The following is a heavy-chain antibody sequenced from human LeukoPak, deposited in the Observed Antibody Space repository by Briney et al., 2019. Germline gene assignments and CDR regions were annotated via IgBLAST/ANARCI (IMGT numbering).Heavy chain of an antibody. Sequence: PGGSLRLSCVASGFTLSSYAVSWVRQAPGKGLQWVSSLGISGDYAWYAGSVKGRFTISRDSSKNTLYLQMSRLGAEDTAVYYCAEVFYSTGYYSDYWGQGTLVTVSS. V-gene: IGHV3-23*01. CDR3: AEVFYSTGYYSDY. CDR2: LGISGDYA. J-gene: IGHJ4*02. D-gene: IGHD3-22*01. CDR1: GFTLSSYA.